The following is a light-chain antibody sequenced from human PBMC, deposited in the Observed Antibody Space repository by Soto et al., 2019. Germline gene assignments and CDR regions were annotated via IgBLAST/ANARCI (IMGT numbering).Light chain of an antibody. J-gene: IGKJ5*01. V-gene: IGKV3-20*01. CDR2: GAS. Sequence: EIVLTQSPGTLSLSPGERATLSCRASQSVSSSYLAWYQQKPGQAPRLLIYGASSRATGIPDRFSRSGSGTDFTLTISRLEPEDFAVYYCQQYGGSPITFGQGTRLEIK. CDR1: QSVSSSY. CDR3: QQYGGSPIT.